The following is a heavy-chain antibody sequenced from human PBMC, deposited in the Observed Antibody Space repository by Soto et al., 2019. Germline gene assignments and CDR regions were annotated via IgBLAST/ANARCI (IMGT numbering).Heavy chain of an antibody. CDR1: CYAFTCHG. J-gene: IGHJ4*02. V-gene: IGHV1-18*01. CDR3: ARWGYGGFFEY. CDR2: ISAYNGNT. D-gene: IGHD1-26*01. Sequence: PAKVSFKESCYAFTCHGISCVRQAPGQGLEWMGWISAYNGNTNYAQKLQGRVTMTTDTSTSTAYMELRSLRSGDTAVYYCARWGYGGFFEYWGQGNLVNVS.